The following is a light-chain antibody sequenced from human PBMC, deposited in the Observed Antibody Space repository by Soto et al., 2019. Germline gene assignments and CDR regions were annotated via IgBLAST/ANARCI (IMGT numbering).Light chain of an antibody. CDR1: SSDVGAYNY. V-gene: IGLV2-8*01. CDR2: EVT. J-gene: IGLJ1*01. Sequence: QSALTQPPSASGSPGQSVTISCTGTSSDVGAYNYVSWYQQYPGKAPKLIIYEVTKRPLGVPDRFSGSKSGNTASLTVSGLQAEDEAEYYCASLQGDDKYVFGTGTQLTVL. CDR3: ASLQGDDKYV.